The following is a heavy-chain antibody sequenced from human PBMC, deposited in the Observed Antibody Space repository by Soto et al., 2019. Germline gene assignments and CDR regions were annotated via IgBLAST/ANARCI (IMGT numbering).Heavy chain of an antibody. J-gene: IGHJ5*02. D-gene: IGHD6-6*01. CDR1: GFTFSSYW. CDR3: ARGRYSSSSGTRPNNWFDP. Sequence: GGSLRLSCAASGFTFSSYWMHWVRQAPGKGLVWVSRINSDGSSTSYADSVKGRFTISRDNAKNTLYLQMNSLRAEDTAVYYCARGRYSSSSGTRPNNWFDPWGQGTLVTVSS. V-gene: IGHV3-74*01. CDR2: INSDGSST.